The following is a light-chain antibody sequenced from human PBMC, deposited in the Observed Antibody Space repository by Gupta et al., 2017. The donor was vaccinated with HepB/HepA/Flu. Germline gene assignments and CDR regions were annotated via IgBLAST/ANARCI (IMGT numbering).Light chain of an antibody. J-gene: IGKJ3*01. V-gene: IGKV3-20*01. CDR2: GAS. CDR3: QQEGSSIIT. CDR1: QSVSSIY. Sequence: EIVLTQSPGTLSLSPGERATLSCRASQSVSSIYLAWYQQKPGQAPRLLIYGASSRATGIPDRFSGSGSGTDFTLTISRLEPEDFAVYYCQQEGSSIITFGHGTKVDIK.